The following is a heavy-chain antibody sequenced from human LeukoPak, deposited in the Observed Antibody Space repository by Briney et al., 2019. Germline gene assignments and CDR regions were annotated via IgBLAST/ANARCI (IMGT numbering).Heavy chain of an antibody. CDR2: ISSSSSYI. V-gene: IGHV3-21*01. J-gene: IGHJ4*02. CDR3: AREPALEGADY. Sequence: GGSLRLSCAASGFTFSSYEMNWVRQAPGKELEWVSSISSSSSYIYYADSVKGRFTISRDNAKNSLYLQMNSLRAEDTAVYYCAREPALEGADYWGQGTLVTVSS. CDR1: GFTFSSYE.